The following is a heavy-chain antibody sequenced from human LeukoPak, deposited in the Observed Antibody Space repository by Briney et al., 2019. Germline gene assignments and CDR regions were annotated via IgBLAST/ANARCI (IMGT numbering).Heavy chain of an antibody. CDR3: ARDYCSSTSCARLDAFDI. V-gene: IGHV3-21*01. J-gene: IGHJ3*02. CDR2: ISSSSSYI. Sequence: GGSLRLSCATSGFTFSSYSMNWVRQAPGKGLEWVSSISSSSSYIYYADSVKGRFTISRDNAKNSVYLQMNSLRAEDTAVYYCARDYCSSTSCARLDAFDIWGQGTLVTVSS. D-gene: IGHD2-2*01. CDR1: GFTFSSYS.